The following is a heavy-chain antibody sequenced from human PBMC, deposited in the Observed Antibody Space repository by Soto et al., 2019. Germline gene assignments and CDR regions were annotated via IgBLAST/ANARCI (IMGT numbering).Heavy chain of an antibody. Sequence: QVQLVQSGAEVKKPGSSVKVSCKASGGTFSSYAISWVRQAPGQGLEWMGGIIPIFGTANYAQKFQGRVTITADKSTSTAYMELSSLRSEDTAVYYCARSTEGYSGYDELGGGYFDYWGQGTLVTVSS. V-gene: IGHV1-69*06. CDR3: ARSTEGYSGYDELGGGYFDY. CDR2: IIPIFGTA. D-gene: IGHD5-12*01. J-gene: IGHJ4*02. CDR1: GGTFSSYA.